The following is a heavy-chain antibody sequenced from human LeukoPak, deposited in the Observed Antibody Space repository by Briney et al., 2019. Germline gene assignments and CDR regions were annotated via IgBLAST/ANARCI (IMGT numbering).Heavy chain of an antibody. CDR3: ARALGIAMVIPYFDY. Sequence: ASVKVSCKASGYTFTGYYMHWVRQAPGQGLEWMGWINPNSGGTNYAQKFQGRVTMTRDTSISTAYMELSWLRSDDTAVYYCARALGIAMVIPYFDYWGQGTLVTVSS. J-gene: IGHJ4*02. CDR2: INPNSGGT. D-gene: IGHD5-18*01. CDR1: GYTFTGYY. V-gene: IGHV1-2*02.